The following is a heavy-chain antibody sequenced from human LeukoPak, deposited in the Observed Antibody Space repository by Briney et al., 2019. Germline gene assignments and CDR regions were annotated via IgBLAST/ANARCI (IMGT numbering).Heavy chain of an antibody. CDR3: ARAVRRGPSGSPGY. D-gene: IGHD1-26*01. CDR2: MNPNSGNT. J-gene: IGHJ4*02. V-gene: IGHV1-8*03. Sequence: GASVKVSCKASGYTFTSYDLNWVRQATGHGLEWMGWMNPNSGNTGYAQKLQGRVTITRNTSISTAYMELSSLRSEDTAVYYCARAVRRGPSGSPGYWGQETLVTVSS. CDR1: GYTFTSYD.